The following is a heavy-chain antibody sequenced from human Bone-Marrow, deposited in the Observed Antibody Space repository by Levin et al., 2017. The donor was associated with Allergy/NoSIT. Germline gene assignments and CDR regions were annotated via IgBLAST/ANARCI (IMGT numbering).Heavy chain of an antibody. CDR3: AKCLWLGELSHAFDV. CDR1: GFTFANYA. Sequence: GASVKVSCAASGFTFANYAMNWVRQAPGKGLEWVATISLNGGSTFYADSVKGRFTISRDNFKHTVDLQINSLRPNDTAVYFCAKCLWLGELSHAFDVWGQGTMVTVAS. V-gene: IGHV3-23*01. J-gene: IGHJ3*01. CDR2: ISLNGGST. D-gene: IGHD3-16*02.